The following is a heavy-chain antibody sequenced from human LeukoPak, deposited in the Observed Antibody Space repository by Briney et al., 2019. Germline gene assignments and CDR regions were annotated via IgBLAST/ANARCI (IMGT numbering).Heavy chain of an antibody. CDR1: GFTFSSYG. V-gene: IGHV3-30*18. J-gene: IGHJ6*02. CDR2: ISYDGSNK. D-gene: IGHD5-18*01. Sequence: GGSLRLSCAASGFTFSSYGMHWVRQAPGKGLEWVAVISYDGSNKYYADSVKGRFTISRDNSKSTLYLQMNSLRAEDTAVYYCAKDRGYSYGYEAYYGMDVWGQGTTVTVSS. CDR3: AKDRGYSYGYEAYYGMDV.